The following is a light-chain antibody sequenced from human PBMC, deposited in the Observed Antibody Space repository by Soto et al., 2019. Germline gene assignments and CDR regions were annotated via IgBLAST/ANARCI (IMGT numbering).Light chain of an antibody. Sequence: EIVLTQSPGTLSLSPGERATLSCRASQSVSNNYLAWYQQKPGQAPRLLIYGASNRATGIPDGFSGSGSGTDFTLTISRLEPEDFAVYYCQQYGSSGTFGQGTKVDIK. J-gene: IGKJ1*01. CDR2: GAS. CDR3: QQYGSSGT. CDR1: QSVSNNY. V-gene: IGKV3-20*01.